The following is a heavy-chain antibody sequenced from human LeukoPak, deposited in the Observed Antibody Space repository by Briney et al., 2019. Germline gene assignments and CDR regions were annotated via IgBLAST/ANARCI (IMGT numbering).Heavy chain of an antibody. V-gene: IGHV4-30-4*01. D-gene: IGHD3-22*01. CDR3: ARPYYYDSRIDP. CDR1: GGSISSGDYY. Sequence: NPSETLSLTCTVSGGSISSGDYYWSWIRQPPGEGLEWIAYMYYSGSTYYNPSLKSRVTMSADTSKNQLSLKLSSVTAADTAVYYCARPYYYDSRIDPWGQGILVTVSS. CDR2: MYYSGST. J-gene: IGHJ5*02.